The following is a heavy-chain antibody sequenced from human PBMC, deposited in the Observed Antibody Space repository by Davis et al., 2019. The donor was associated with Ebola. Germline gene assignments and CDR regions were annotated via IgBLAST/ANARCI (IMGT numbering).Heavy chain of an antibody. J-gene: IGHJ4*02. D-gene: IGHD6-13*01. CDR2: IYYSGST. CDR3: ARHVGLAAAGTGFDY. Sequence: MPSETLSLTCTVSGGSISSGGYYWSWIRQPPGKGLEWIGYIYYSGSTNYNPSLKSRVTISVDTSKNQFSLKLSSVTAADTAVYYCARHVGLAAAGTGFDYWGQGTLVTVSS. V-gene: IGHV4-61*08. CDR1: GGSISSGGYY.